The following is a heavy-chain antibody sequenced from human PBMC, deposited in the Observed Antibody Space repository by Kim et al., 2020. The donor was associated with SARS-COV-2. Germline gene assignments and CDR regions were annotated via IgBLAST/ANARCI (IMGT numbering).Heavy chain of an antibody. CDR1: GFTFSSYW. J-gene: IGHJ4*02. Sequence: GGSLRLSCAASGFTFSSYWMHWVRQAPGKGLVWVSRINSDGSSTSYADSVKGRFTISRDNAKNTLYLQMNSLRAEDTAVYYCARSTGDWRITMVRGVLYYFDYWGQGTLVTVSS. D-gene: IGHD3-10*01. CDR3: ARSTGDWRITMVRGVLYYFDY. CDR2: INSDGSST. V-gene: IGHV3-74*01.